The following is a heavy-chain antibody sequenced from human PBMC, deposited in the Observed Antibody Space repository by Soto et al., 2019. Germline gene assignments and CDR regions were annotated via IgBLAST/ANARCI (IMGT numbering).Heavy chain of an antibody. CDR3: ARVHVIVVAGSTFDY. CDR2: NYHGGNT. J-gene: IGHJ4*01. Sequence: SETLSLTCAVSGYSISSSYNWAWLRQPPGKGPEWSASNYHGGNTFYNPSLKSRFTISADTSNNQFYLKLTSVTAADTAVYYCARVHVIVVAGSTFDYWGHGTLVTVSS. CDR1: GYSISSSYN. V-gene: IGHV4-38-2*01. D-gene: IGHD6-19*01.